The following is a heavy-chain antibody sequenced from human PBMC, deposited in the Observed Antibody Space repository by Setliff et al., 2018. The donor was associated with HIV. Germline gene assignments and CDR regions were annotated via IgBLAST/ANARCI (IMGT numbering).Heavy chain of an antibody. CDR3: ATDYNRGAFWHL. D-gene: IGHD3-10*01. CDR1: GFAFSDNW. J-gene: IGHJ4*02. V-gene: IGHV3-74*01. Sequence: AGSLRLSCTASGFAFSDNWIHWVRQVPGKGLVWVSHISPDATIAGSGDSVKGRFTMSRDNAKNTAYLHMYRLTVDDTGVYYCATDYNRGAFWHLWGQGTQGTVS. CDR2: ISPDATIA.